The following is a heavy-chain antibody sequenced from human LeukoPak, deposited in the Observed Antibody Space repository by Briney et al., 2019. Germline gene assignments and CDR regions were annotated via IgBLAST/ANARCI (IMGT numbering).Heavy chain of an antibody. D-gene: IGHD6-19*01. Sequence: ASVKVSCKASGYTFTSYGISWERQAPGQGLEWMGWISAYNGNTNYAQKLQGRVTMTTDTSTSTAYMELRSLRSDDTAVYYCARAGYSSGWRGNYFDYWGQGTLVTVSS. J-gene: IGHJ4*02. CDR2: ISAYNGNT. CDR1: GYTFTSYG. V-gene: IGHV1-18*01. CDR3: ARAGYSSGWRGNYFDY.